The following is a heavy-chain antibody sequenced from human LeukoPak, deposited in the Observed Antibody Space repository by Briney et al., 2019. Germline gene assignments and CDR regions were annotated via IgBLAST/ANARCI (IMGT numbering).Heavy chain of an antibody. CDR2: ISGNGDST. CDR1: GFVFNSHP. CDR3: AREEPAGSIDY. D-gene: IGHD1-14*01. J-gene: IGHJ4*02. Sequence: GSLRLSCAAPGFVFNSHPMHWVRQAPGKGLECVSAISGNGDSTYYANSVKGRFTISRDNSRNTLYLQMGSLRAEDTALYYCAREEPAGSIDYWGQGTLVTVSS. V-gene: IGHV3-64*01.